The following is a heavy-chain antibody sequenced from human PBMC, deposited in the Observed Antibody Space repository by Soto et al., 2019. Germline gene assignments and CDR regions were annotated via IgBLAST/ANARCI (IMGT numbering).Heavy chain of an antibody. D-gene: IGHD3-9*01. V-gene: IGHV3-48*02. Sequence: PGGSLRLSCAASGFTFSSYSMNWVRQAPGKGLERVLYISSSSSTIYYADSVKGRFTISRENAKNSLYLQMNSLRDEDTAVYYCAREAGQILRYFDWRNYYYGMDVWGQGTTVTVSS. CDR3: AREAGQILRYFDWRNYYYGMDV. CDR1: GFTFSSYS. CDR2: ISSSSSTI. J-gene: IGHJ6*02.